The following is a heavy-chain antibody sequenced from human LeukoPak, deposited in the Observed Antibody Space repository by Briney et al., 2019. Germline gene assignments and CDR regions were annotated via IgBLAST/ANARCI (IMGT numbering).Heavy chain of an antibody. CDR3: AKSAKVGSGSWIRGNWLDP. D-gene: IGHD3-10*01. CDR1: GFTFSSYG. J-gene: IGHJ5*02. V-gene: IGHV3-30*02. CDR2: IRYDGSNK. Sequence: PGGSLRLSCAASGFTFSSYGMHWVRQAPGKGLEWVAFIRYDGSNKYYADSVKGRFTISRDNSKNTLYLQMNSLRAEDTAVYYCAKSAKVGSGSWIRGNWLDPWGQGTLVTVSS.